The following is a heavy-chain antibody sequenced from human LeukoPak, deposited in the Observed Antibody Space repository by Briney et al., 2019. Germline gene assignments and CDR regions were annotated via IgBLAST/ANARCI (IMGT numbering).Heavy chain of an antibody. J-gene: IGHJ3*02. CDR2: ISSSSSTI. CDR3: AREAPNVDIVATISGGAFDT. CDR1: GFTFSSYS. V-gene: IGHV3-48*01. Sequence: GGSLRLSCAASGFTFSSYSMNWVRQAPGKGLEWVSYISSSSSTIYYADSVKGRFTISRDNAKNSLYLQMNSLRAEDTAVYYCAREAPNVDIVATISGGAFDTWGQGTMVTVSS. D-gene: IGHD5-12*01.